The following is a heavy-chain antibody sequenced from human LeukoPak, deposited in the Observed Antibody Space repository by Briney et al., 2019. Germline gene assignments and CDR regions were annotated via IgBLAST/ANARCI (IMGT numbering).Heavy chain of an antibody. V-gene: IGHV3-23*01. CDR1: GFTFSSYA. J-gene: IGHJ4*02. Sequence: GGSLRLSCAASGFTFSSYAMYWVRQAPGEGLEWVSGIFGSGGSTQYADSGKGRFTISRDNSKNTVYLQMNSLRAEDTAVYYWAKTTTGYSSGRFPGWPVDYWGQGTLVTVSS. D-gene: IGHD6-19*01. CDR2: IFGSGGST. CDR3: AKTTTGYSSGRFPGWPVDY.